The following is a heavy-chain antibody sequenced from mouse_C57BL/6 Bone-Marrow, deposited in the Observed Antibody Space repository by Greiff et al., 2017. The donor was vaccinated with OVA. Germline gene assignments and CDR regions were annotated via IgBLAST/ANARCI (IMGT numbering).Heavy chain of an antibody. V-gene: IGHV1-61*01. Sequence: QVQLQQPGAELVRPGSSVKLSCKASGYTFTSYWMDWVKQRPGQGLEWIGNIYPSDSETHYNQKFKDKAPLTVDKSSSTAYMQLSSLTSEDSAVYYCARGGYMVGFAYWGQGTLVTVSA. J-gene: IGHJ3*01. CDR1: GYTFTSYW. D-gene: IGHD1-1*02. CDR3: ARGGYMVGFAY. CDR2: IYPSDSET.